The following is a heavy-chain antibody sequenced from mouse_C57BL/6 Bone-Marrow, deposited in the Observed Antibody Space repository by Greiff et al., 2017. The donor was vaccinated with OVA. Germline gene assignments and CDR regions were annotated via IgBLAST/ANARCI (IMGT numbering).Heavy chain of an antibody. CDR1: GYTFTSYG. V-gene: IGHV1-81*01. J-gene: IGHJ4*01. Sequence: QVQLQQSGAELARPGASVTLSCKASGYTFTSYGISWVKQRTGQGLEWIGMIHPNSGSTNYNEKFKSKATLTVDKSSSTAYMQLSSLTSEDSAVYYCARSDYGSSPYAMDYWGQGTSVTVSS. CDR3: ARSDYGSSPYAMDY. D-gene: IGHD1-1*01. CDR2: IHPNSGST.